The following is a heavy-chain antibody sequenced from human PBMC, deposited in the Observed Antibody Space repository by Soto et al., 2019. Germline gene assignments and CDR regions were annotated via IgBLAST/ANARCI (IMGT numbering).Heavy chain of an antibody. D-gene: IGHD2-15*01. CDR1: GDTFFNYT. CDR2: VIPLLDAS. Sequence: QVQLVQSGAEVKKPGSSVKISCTTSGDTFFNYTFTWVRRAPGQGLEWMGRVIPLLDASNYEEKFQDRVTITADKSTSTAYMELSGLKSDDSAIYYCASGKSQMTQDRMGFYYYMDVWGKGTTVTVSS. J-gene: IGHJ6*03. V-gene: IGHV1-69*08. CDR3: ASGKSQMTQDRMGFYYYMDV.